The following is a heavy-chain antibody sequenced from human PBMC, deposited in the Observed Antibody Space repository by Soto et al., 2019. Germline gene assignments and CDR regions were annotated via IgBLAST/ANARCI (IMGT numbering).Heavy chain of an antibody. CDR1: GGTFSSYT. CDR2: NNPIIGIA. D-gene: IGHD5-12*01. Sequence: ASVKVSCKASGGTFSSYTISWVRQAPGQGLEWMGRNNPIIGIANYAQKFQGRVTITADKSTSTAYMELSSLRSEDTAVDYCAKGRSGDGYDHYAFDIWGQGTMVTVSS. J-gene: IGHJ3*02. CDR3: AKGRSGDGYDHYAFDI. V-gene: IGHV1-69*02.